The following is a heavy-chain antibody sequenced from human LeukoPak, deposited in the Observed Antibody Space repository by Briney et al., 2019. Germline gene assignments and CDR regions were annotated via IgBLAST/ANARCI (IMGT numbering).Heavy chain of an antibody. D-gene: IGHD6-19*01. CDR2: FYYSGST. J-gene: IGHJ4*02. CDR1: GGSIRSSSYY. CDR3: ARQVVAVAGTGYFDY. V-gene: IGHV4-39*01. Sequence: SETLSLTCTVSGGSIRSSSYYWGSIRQPPGKGLEWIGSFYYSGSTYYNASLTSRGTISVDTSKNQFSLKLNSVTAADTAVYFCARQVVAVAGTGYFDYWGQGTLVTVSS.